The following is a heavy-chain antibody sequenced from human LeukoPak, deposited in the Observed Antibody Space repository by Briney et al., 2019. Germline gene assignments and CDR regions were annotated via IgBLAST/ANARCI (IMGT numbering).Heavy chain of an antibody. CDR3: ARTYYYDSNGYPPRPRAFDI. Sequence: SETLSLTCTVSGGSISSYYWSWIRQPPGKGLEWIGYIYYGGSTNYNPSLKSRVTISGDTSKNQFSLKLSSVTAADTAVYYCARTYYYDSNGYPPRPRAFDIWGQGTMVTVSS. CDR1: GGSISSYY. D-gene: IGHD3-22*01. CDR2: IYYGGST. J-gene: IGHJ3*02. V-gene: IGHV4-59*08.